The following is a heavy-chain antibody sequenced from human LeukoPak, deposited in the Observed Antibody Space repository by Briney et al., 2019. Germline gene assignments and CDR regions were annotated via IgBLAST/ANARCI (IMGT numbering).Heavy chain of an antibody. J-gene: IGHJ3*02. CDR1: GFTFSTYA. V-gene: IGHV3-23*01. D-gene: IGHD1-26*01. CDR2: ISGSGDST. CDR3: ASLSYSGESAFDI. Sequence: GGSLRLSCAASGFTFSTYAVNWVRQAPGKGLEWVSTISGSGDSTYYADSVKGRFTISRDNSKDTLYLQTNSLRAEDTAVYYCASLSYSGESAFDIWGQGTTVTVSS.